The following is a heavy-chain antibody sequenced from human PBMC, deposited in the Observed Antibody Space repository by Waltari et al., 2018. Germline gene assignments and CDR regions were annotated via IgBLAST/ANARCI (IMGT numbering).Heavy chain of an antibody. Sequence: QLQASGPGQVKPYQTLSLTCTVSVASITRNILHCDWVRQPPGKGLEWNGRFYSSEYSNDNPSIKSRVTISRDTSKKQFCLKLTSVTAADTAFYYCAREVTKVELGRRLHHFFDSWGQGTLVTVSS. CDR1: VASITRNILH. CDR3: AREVTKVELGRRLHHFFDS. J-gene: IGHJ4*02. D-gene: IGHD7-27*01. CDR2: FYSSEYS. V-gene: IGHV4-61*02.